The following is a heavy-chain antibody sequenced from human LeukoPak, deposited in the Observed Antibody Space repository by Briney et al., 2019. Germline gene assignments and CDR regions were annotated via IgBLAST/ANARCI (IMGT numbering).Heavy chain of an antibody. V-gene: IGHV4-59*01. Sequence: PSETLSLTCTVSGGSISSYYWSWIRQPPGKGLEWIGYGFYSGRTNYNPSLKSRVTISVDTSKNQFSLNLNSVTAADTAVYYCARDAGKGYYYYYYLDVWGKGTTVTVSS. CDR3: ARDAGKGYYYYYYLDV. CDR2: GFYSGRT. J-gene: IGHJ6*03. CDR1: GGSISSYY.